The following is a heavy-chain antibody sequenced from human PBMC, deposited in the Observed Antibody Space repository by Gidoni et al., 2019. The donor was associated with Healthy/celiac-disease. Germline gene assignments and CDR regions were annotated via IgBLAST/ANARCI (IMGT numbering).Heavy chain of an antibody. Sequence: QVQLQQWGAGLLKPSETLCLTCAVYGGSFSGYYWRWIRQPPGKGLEWIGEINHSGSTNYNPSLKSRVTISVDTSKNQFSLKLSSVTAADTAVYYCARPAGTRVRGVISWFDPWGQGTLVTVSS. CDR1: GGSFSGYY. V-gene: IGHV4-34*01. CDR3: ARPAGTRVRGVISWFDP. CDR2: INHSGST. D-gene: IGHD3-10*01. J-gene: IGHJ5*02.